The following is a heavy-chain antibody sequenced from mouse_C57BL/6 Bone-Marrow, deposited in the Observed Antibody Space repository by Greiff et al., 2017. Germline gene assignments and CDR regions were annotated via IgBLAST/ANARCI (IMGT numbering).Heavy chain of an antibody. CDR1: GFSFNTYA. D-gene: IGHD2-4*01. CDR2: IRSKSNNYAT. J-gene: IGHJ3*01. Sequence: DVQLQESGGGLVQPTGSLKLSCAASGFSFNTYAMNWVRQAPGKGLEWVARIRSKSNNYATYYADSVKDRFTISRDDSESMLYLQMNNLKTEDTAMYYCVRSFIYYDYEFAYWGQGTLVTVSA. V-gene: IGHV10-1*01. CDR3: VRSFIYYDYEFAY.